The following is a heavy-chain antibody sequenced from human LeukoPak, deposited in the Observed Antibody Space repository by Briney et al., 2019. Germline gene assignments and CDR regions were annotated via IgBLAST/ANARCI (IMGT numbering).Heavy chain of an antibody. V-gene: IGHV3-53*04. CDR1: GLIVSSNY. D-gene: IGHD6-19*01. CDR3: ARIRLDSSETKIDSFDV. J-gene: IGHJ3*01. CDR2: LYSDGST. Sequence: GGSLRLSCAASGLIVSSNYMSWIRQAPGEGLEWVSSLYSDGSTYYADSVKGRYTISRHSTNTLSLQMNSLKPEDTAVYYCARIRLDSSETKIDSFDVWGQGTMVTVSS.